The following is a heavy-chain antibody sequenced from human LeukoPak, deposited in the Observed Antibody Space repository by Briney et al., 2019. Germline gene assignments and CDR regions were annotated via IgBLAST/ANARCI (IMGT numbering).Heavy chain of an antibody. V-gene: IGHV1-3*01. CDR3: ARELVVQGIDAFDI. D-gene: IGHD2-15*01. CDR2: INAGNGNT. Sequence: ASVKVSCKASGYTFTSYAMHWVRQAPGQSLEWMGWINAGNGNTKYSQKFQGRVTITRDTSASTAYMELSSLRSEDTSVYYCARELVVQGIDAFDIWGQGTMVTVSS. J-gene: IGHJ3*02. CDR1: GYTFTSYA.